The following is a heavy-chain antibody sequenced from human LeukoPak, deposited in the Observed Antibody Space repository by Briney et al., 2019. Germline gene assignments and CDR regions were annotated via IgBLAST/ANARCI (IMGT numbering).Heavy chain of an antibody. D-gene: IGHD3-10*01. CDR3: ARGRISGSYSS. CDR2: IYTSGST. J-gene: IGHJ4*02. Sequence: SETLSLTCTVSGGSISSGSYYWSWIRQPAGKGLEWIGRIYTSGSTNYNPPLKSRVTISVDTSKNQFSLKLSSVTAADTAMYYCARGRISGSYSSWGQGTLVTVSS. V-gene: IGHV4-61*02. CDR1: GGSISSGSYY.